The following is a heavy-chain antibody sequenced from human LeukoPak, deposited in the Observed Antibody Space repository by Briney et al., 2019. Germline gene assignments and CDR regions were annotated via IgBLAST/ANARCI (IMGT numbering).Heavy chain of an antibody. Sequence: SETLSLTCTVSGGSISSDGYYWSWIRQHPGKGLEWIGYIYYSGSTYYNPSLKSRVTISVDTSKNQFSLKLSSVTAADTAVYYCARGLRGHSPVDYWGQGTLVTVSS. CDR3: ARGLRGHSPVDY. J-gene: IGHJ4*02. V-gene: IGHV4-31*03. CDR2: IYYSGST. D-gene: IGHD5-18*01. CDR1: GGSISSDGYY.